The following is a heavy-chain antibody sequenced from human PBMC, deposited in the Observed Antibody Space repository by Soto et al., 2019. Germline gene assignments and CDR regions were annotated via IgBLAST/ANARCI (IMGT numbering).Heavy chain of an antibody. V-gene: IGHV4-34*01. D-gene: IGHD6-13*01. J-gene: IGHJ5*02. Sequence: SETLSLTCAVYGGSFSGYYWSWIRQPPGKGLEWIGEINHSGSTNYNPSLKSRVTISVDTSKNQFSLKLSSVTAADTAVYYCARDGQQLAFNWFDPWGQGTLVTVSS. CDR1: GGSFSGYY. CDR2: INHSGST. CDR3: ARDGQQLAFNWFDP.